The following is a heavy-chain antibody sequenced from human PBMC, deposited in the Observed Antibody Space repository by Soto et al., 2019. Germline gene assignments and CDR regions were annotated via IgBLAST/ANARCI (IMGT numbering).Heavy chain of an antibody. Sequence: PGGSLRLSCAASGFTFSSYAMSWVRQAPGKGLEWVSAISGSGGSTYYADSVKGRLTISRDNSKNTLYLQMNSLRAEDTAVYYCAKVSSGPPVYYGMGVWGQGTTVTFSS. CDR2: ISGSGGST. D-gene: IGHD6-25*01. CDR3: AKVSSGPPVYYGMGV. V-gene: IGHV3-23*01. CDR1: GFTFSSYA. J-gene: IGHJ6*02.